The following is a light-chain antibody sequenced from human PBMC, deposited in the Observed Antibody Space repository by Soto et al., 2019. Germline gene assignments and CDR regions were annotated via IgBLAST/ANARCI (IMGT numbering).Light chain of an antibody. J-gene: IGKJ5*01. V-gene: IGKV3-15*01. CDR1: QSVSSN. CDR3: QQYYNWPPIT. CDR2: GAS. Sequence: ENVLTQSPPPLSLSPGERATLSCRASQSVSSNLAWYQQKPGQAPRLLTYGASTRATGIPARFSGSGSGTEFTLTISSLQSEDFAVYYCQQYYNWPPITFGQGTRLEIK.